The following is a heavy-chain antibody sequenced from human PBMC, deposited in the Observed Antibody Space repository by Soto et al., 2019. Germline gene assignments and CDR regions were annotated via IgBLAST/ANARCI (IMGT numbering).Heavy chain of an antibody. CDR1: LLTFGKSN. D-gene: IGHD2-15*01. CDR2: ISTSSSDT. Sequence: GGSLRRAWTASLLTFGKSNISWVGPAPGKGLEWVSYISTSSSDTSYADSVKGRFTISRDNAKSSLYLQMDSRRADDTAVYYCARGGCGCRCHPWGQGTLVTVSS. J-gene: IGHJ5*02. V-gene: IGHV3-21*05. CDR3: ARGGCGCRCHP.